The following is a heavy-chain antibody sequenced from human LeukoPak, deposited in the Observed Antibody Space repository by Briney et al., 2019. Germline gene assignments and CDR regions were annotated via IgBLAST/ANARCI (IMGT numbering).Heavy chain of an antibody. D-gene: IGHD5-12*01. J-gene: IGHJ4*02. V-gene: IGHV4-59*01. CDR2: IYHSGNT. CDR3: ARGGGYASPIGY. Sequence: SETQSLTCTLSGGSISPYYWSWIRQPPGKGLEWIGYIYHSGNTNYNPSLKSRVTISVDTSKNQFSLKLSSVTAADTAVYYCARGGGYASPIGYWGQGALVTVSS. CDR1: GGSISPYY.